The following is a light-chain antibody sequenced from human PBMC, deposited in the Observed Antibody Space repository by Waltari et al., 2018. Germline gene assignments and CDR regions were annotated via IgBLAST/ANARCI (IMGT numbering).Light chain of an antibody. Sequence: QSALTQPATVSGSPGQSITISCTGTSSDVGGYNYVPWYQQHPRKAPKLMIYDVSNRPSGVSNRFAGSKSGNTASLTISGLQAEDEADYYCSSYTSSSTPYVFGTGTKVTVL. J-gene: IGLJ1*01. CDR1: SSDVGGYNY. CDR2: DVS. CDR3: SSYTSSSTPYV. V-gene: IGLV2-14*03.